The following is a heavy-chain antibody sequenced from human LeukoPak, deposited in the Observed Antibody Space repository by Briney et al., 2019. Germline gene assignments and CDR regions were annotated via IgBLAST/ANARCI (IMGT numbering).Heavy chain of an antibody. CDR2: ISGSGGST. CDR3: RSGSGQGAFDY. V-gene: IGHV3-23*01. Sequence: PGGSLRLSCAASGFTFSSYAMSWVRQAPGKGLEWVSAISGSGGSTYYADSVKGRFTISRDNSKNTLYLQMNSLKTEDTAVYYCRSGSGQGAFDYRGQGTLVTVSS. CDR1: GFTFSSYA. D-gene: IGHD2-15*01. J-gene: IGHJ4*02.